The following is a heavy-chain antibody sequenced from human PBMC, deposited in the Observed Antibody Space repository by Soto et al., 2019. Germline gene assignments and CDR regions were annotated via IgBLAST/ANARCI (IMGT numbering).Heavy chain of an antibody. CDR1: GGSISSGGYS. J-gene: IGHJ4*02. Sequence: SETLSLTCAVSGGSISSGGYSWSWMRQPPGKGLEWIGYIYHSGSTYYNPSLKSRVTISVDRSKNQFSLKLNSVTAADTAVYYCARMNYYDTSGYPFDYWGKGMMVT. V-gene: IGHV4-30-2*02. D-gene: IGHD3-22*01. CDR3: ARMNYYDTSGYPFDY. CDR2: IYHSGST.